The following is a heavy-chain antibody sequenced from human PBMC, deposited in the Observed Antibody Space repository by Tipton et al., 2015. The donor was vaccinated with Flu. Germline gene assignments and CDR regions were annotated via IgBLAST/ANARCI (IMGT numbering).Heavy chain of an antibody. D-gene: IGHD6-13*01. Sequence: TLSLTCTVSGGSISSSSYYWGWIRQPPGKGLEWIGSIYYSGSTYYNPSLKSRVTISVDTSKNQFSLKLSSVTAADTAVYYCARDPGIAAAGTGWYYYGMDVWGQGP. V-gene: IGHV4-39*07. CDR3: ARDPGIAAAGTGWYYYGMDV. J-gene: IGHJ6*02. CDR1: GGSISSSSYY. CDR2: IYYSGST.